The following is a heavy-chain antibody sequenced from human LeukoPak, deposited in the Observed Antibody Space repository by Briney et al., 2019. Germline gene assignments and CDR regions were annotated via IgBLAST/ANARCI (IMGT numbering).Heavy chain of an antibody. D-gene: IGHD2-15*01. CDR1: GGSISSSSDY. J-gene: IGHJ4*02. CDR3: ARGIKSIDSCYFDY. V-gene: IGHV4-39*01. CDR2: IYYHENT. Sequence: SSETLSLTCTASGGSISSSSDYWGWIRQAPGKGLERIGSIYYHENTYYNSSLKSRVTISVDTSKNQFSLKLNSVTAADTAVYYCARGIKSIDSCYFDYWGQGTLVTVSS.